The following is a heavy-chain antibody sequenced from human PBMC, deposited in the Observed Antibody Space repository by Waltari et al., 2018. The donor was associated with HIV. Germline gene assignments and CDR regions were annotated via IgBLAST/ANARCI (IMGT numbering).Heavy chain of an antibody. CDR2: FSGSGDST. Sequence: EVQLLESGGGLVQPGGSLRLSCAASGFTFSSYAMSWVRQAPGKGLEWVSTFSGSGDSTYYADSVKGRLTISRDNSRKMLYLQMNSLSAEDTAVYYCAKDYFRTEFGGVIANDYWGQGTLVTVSS. CDR3: AKDYFRTEFGGVIANDY. CDR1: GFTFSSYA. V-gene: IGHV3-23*01. J-gene: IGHJ4*02. D-gene: IGHD3-16*02.